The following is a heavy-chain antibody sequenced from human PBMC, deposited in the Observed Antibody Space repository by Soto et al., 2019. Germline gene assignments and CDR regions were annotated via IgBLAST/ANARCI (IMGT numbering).Heavy chain of an antibody. V-gene: IGHV3-7*01. Sequence: PGGSLRLSCAASGFTFSSYWMSWVRQAPGKGLEWVANIKQDGSEKYYVDSVKGRFTISRDNGKNSLYLQVNSLRAEDTAVYYCARDSGYSYGYEYYYYGMDVWGQGTTVTVSS. D-gene: IGHD5-18*01. CDR2: IKQDGSEK. J-gene: IGHJ6*02. CDR3: ARDSGYSYGYEYYYYGMDV. CDR1: GFTFSSYW.